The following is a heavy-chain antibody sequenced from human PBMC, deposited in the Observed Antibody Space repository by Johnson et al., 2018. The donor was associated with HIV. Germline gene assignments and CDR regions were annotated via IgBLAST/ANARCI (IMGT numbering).Heavy chain of an antibody. CDR2: IWYDGSNK. D-gene: IGHD3-3*01. Sequence: QVQLVESGGGVVQPGRSLRLSCAGSGFTFSSYGMHWVRQAPGKGLEWVAVIWYDGSNKYYANSVKGRFTIPSDKSKNTLYLQMTSLIAEDTAVYYCSNQLYYLNYDFWSGYPIWGQGTMVTVSS. CDR3: SNQLYYLNYDFWSGYPI. V-gene: IGHV3-33*08. CDR1: GFTFSSYG. J-gene: IGHJ3*02.